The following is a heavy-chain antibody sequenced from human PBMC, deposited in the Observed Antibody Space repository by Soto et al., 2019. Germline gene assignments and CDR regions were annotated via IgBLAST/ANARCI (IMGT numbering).Heavy chain of an antibody. Sequence: SETLSLTCSVSGAALNSGNYYWSWIRQAPGKGLEWIGHIYVTGAVDYNPSLRDRITISQDTSERQFSLNLRLVTAADTAVYYCPRLRIATNNYKWFDPWGQGTLVTVSS. CDR1: GAALNSGNYY. D-gene: IGHD2-21*01. V-gene: IGHV4-31*03. CDR2: IYVTGAV. J-gene: IGHJ5*02. CDR3: PRLRIATNNYKWFDP.